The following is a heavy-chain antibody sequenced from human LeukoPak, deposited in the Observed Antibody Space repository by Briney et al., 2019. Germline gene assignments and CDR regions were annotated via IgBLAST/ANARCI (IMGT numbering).Heavy chain of an antibody. J-gene: IGHJ3*02. Sequence: GESLKISCKGPGYRFSTYWIGWVRQMPGKGLEWMGIIYPGDSDTRYSPSFQGQVTISADKSINTAYLQWSSLRASDTAMYYCARHASAFDIWGQGTMVTVSS. CDR2: IYPGDSDT. V-gene: IGHV5-51*01. CDR3: ARHASAFDI. CDR1: GYRFSTYW.